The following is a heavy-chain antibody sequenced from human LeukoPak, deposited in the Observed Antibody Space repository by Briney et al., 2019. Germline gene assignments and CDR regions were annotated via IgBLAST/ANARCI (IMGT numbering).Heavy chain of an antibody. D-gene: IGHD2-15*01. CDR2: IYYSGST. V-gene: IGHV4-59*08. J-gene: IGHJ3*02. CDR1: GGSISNYY. CDR3: ARHLSAGRPAFDI. Sequence: SETLSLTRTVSGGSISNYYWSWIRQPPGKGLEWIGYIYYSGSTTYNPSLKSRVTISLDTSENQFSLKLSSVSAADTALYYCARHLSAGRPAFDIWGQGTMVAVSS.